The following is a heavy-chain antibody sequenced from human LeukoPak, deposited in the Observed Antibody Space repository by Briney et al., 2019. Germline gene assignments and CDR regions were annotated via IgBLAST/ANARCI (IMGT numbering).Heavy chain of an antibody. CDR3: ARGASSGWYEYYFDY. CDR1: GFTFSSYS. CDR2: ISSSSSYI. D-gene: IGHD6-19*01. J-gene: IGHJ4*02. Sequence: GGSLRLSCAASGFTFSSYSMNWVRQAPGKGLEWVSSISSSSSYIYYADSVKGRFTISRDNAKNSLYLQMNSLRAEDTAVYYCARGASSGWYEYYFDYRGQGTLVTVSS. V-gene: IGHV3-21*01.